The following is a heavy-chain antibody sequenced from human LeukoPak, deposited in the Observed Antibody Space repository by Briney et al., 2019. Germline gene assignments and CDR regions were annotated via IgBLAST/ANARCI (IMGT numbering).Heavy chain of an antibody. CDR2: INPNSGGT. CDR3: ATGLTNLLVAFDI. V-gene: IGHV1-2*02. D-gene: IGHD2/OR15-2a*01. J-gene: IGHJ3*02. CDR1: GYSFTGSY. Sequence: ASVKVSCKASGYSFTGSYMHWVRQAPGQGLEWMGWINPNSGGTNYARKFQGRVTMTRDTSISTAYMELSRLRSDDTAMYYCATGLTNLLVAFDIWGQGTMVTVSS.